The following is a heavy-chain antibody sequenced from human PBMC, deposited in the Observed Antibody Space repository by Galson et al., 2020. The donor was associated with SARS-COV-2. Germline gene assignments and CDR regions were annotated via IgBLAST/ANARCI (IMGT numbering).Heavy chain of an antibody. Sequence: GGSLRLSCAASGFTFSSYGMHWVRQAPGKGLEWVAVIWYDGSNKYYADSVKGRFTISRDNSKNTLYLQMNSLRAEDTAVYYCARDVALAVAGTFDYWGQGTLVTVSS. CDR2: IWYDGSNK. CDR1: GFTFSSYG. J-gene: IGHJ4*02. V-gene: IGHV3-33*01. CDR3: ARDVALAVAGTFDY. D-gene: IGHD6-19*01.